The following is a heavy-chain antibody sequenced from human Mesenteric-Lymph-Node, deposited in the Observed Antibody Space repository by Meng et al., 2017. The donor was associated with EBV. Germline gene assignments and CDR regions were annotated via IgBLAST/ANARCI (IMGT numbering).Heavy chain of an antibody. Sequence: QGHLQETGPGMGRPSGPPYLYCVVAGDSHDNNHWCSWVRQTPGKVLELIGEVYPSGNTNNNPSLKSRTTISLDKSRNQFSLKMRSVTAADTAVYYCATTNYYGSGSYFGWGQGTLVTVSS. J-gene: IGHJ4*02. V-gene: IGHV4-4*02. CDR3: ATTNYYGSGSYFG. CDR2: VYPSGNT. D-gene: IGHD3-10*01. CDR1: GDSHDNNHW.